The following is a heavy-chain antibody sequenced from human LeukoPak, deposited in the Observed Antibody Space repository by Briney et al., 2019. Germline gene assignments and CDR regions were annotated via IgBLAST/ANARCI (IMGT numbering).Heavy chain of an antibody. Sequence: PSETLSLTCTVSGFSFSSYYWSWIRQPPGKGLEWIGSINYSGSSNYNPSLKSRVTISVDTSKNQFSLKLSSVTAADTAVYYCASNSPANDYWGQGTLVTVSS. J-gene: IGHJ4*02. CDR1: GFSFSSYY. CDR2: INYSGSS. D-gene: IGHD2/OR15-2a*01. V-gene: IGHV4-59*08. CDR3: ASNSPANDY.